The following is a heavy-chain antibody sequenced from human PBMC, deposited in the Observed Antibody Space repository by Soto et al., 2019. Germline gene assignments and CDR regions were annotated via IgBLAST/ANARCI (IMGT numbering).Heavy chain of an antibody. CDR1: GGSISSSSYY. D-gene: IGHD3-9*01. J-gene: IGHJ4*02. CDR2: IYYSGST. Sequence: PSETLSLTCTVSGGSISSSSYYWGWIRQPPGKGLEWIGSIYYSGSTYYNPSLKSRFTISADTSKNLFSLQLSSVTAPDTAVYYCASYDIFTCYSSVDCWGKGTRVTVAS. CDR3: ASYDIFTCYSSVDC. V-gene: IGHV4-39*01.